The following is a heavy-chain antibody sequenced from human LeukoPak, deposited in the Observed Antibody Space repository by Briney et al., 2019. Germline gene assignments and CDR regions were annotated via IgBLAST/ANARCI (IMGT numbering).Heavy chain of an antibody. CDR2: IYHSGST. V-gene: IGHV4-30-2*01. CDR1: GGSISSGCYS. D-gene: IGHD3-3*01. CDR3: ARGVFGASDYDFWSGEFDP. Sequence: SETLSLTCAVSGGSISSGCYSWSWIRQPPGKGLEWIGYIYHSGSTYYNPSLKSRVTISVDRSKNQFSLKLSSVTAADTAVYYCARGVFGASDYDFWSGEFDPWGQGTLVTVSS. J-gene: IGHJ5*02.